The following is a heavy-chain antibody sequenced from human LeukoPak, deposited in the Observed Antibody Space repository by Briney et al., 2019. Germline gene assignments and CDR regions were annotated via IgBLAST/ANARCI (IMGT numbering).Heavy chain of an antibody. J-gene: IGHJ5*02. D-gene: IGHD1-1*01. Sequence: GSLRLSCAASGFTFNSYAMTWVRQGAGRRLEWVSTISGTSGTASYADSVEGRFSISRDDSKNTVYLQMTSLRVEDTAVYFCARVQPDNNDEYNWFDPWGQGTQVTVSS. V-gene: IGHV3-23*01. CDR3: ARVQPDNNDEYNWFDP. CDR2: ISGTSGTA. CDR1: GFTFNSYA.